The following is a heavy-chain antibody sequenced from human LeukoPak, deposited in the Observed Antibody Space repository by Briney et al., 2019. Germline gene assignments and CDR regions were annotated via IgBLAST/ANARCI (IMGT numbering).Heavy chain of an antibody. CDR2: IVGSSST. D-gene: IGHD6-13*01. Sequence: GGSLRLSCAASGFTFSNFAMTWVRQAPGKGLEWVSSIVGSSSTYYADSLKGRFTISRDNAKNSLYLQMNSLRAEDTAVCYCARIGAGSSRDYWGQGTLVTVPS. CDR3: ARIGAGSSRDY. CDR1: GFTFSNFA. J-gene: IGHJ4*02. V-gene: IGHV3-21*01.